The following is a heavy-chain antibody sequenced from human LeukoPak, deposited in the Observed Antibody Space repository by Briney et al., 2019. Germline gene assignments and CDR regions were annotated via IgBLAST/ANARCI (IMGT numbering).Heavy chain of an antibody. CDR3: ARRVSGSYLDY. J-gene: IGHJ4*02. D-gene: IGHD3-10*01. V-gene: IGHV3-48*02. Sequence: GGSLRLSCAASGFAFSTYGMNWVRQAPGKGLEWVSYITSRSTIYYADSVKGRFTISRDNVKNSLYLEMNSLRDDDTAVYYCARRVSGSYLDYWGQGILVIVSS. CDR2: ITSRSTI. CDR1: GFAFSTYG.